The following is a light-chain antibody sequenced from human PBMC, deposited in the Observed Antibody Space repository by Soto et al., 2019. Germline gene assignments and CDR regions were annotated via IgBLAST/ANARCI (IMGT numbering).Light chain of an antibody. V-gene: IGKV1-9*01. CDR2: AAS. CDR3: QQFNSYWWT. CDR1: QGIRRY. J-gene: IGKJ5*01. Sequence: IQLTQSPSSLSASVGDRVTITCRASQGIRRYLAWYQQKPGQAPKLLIYAASYLQSGVPSRFSGSGTGTEFTLTISSLQPDDFGTYYCQQFNSYWWTFGQGTRLEIK.